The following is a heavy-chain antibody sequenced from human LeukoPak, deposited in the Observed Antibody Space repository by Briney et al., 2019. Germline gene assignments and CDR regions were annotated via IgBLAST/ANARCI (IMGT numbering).Heavy chain of an antibody. CDR3: AIMHGYYDGSGFWVQ. CDR2: ISPSGDRT. J-gene: IGHJ4*02. Sequence: GGSLRLSCAASGFTFSSYAMSWVRQAPRKGLEWVSFISPSGDRTSNADSVEGRFTISRDNTRNTLYLQMNSLRDEDTGVYYCAIMHGYYDGSGFWVQWGQGTLVTVSP. D-gene: IGHD3-22*01. CDR1: GFTFSSYA. V-gene: IGHV3-23*01.